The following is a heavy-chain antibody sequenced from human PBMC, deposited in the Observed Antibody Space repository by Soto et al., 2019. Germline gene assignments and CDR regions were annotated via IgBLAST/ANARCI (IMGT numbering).Heavy chain of an antibody. CDR2: IYYSGST. V-gene: IGHV4-30-4*02. CDR1: GGSISSGDYY. D-gene: IGHD1-26*01. CDR3: ARVGVRATLGYYGMDV. Sequence: SETLSLTCTVSGGSISSGDYYWSWIRQPPGKGLEWFGYIYYSGSTYYNPSLKSRVTISVDTSKNQFSLKLSSVTAADTAVYYCARVGVRATLGYYGMDVWGQVTTVTLSS. J-gene: IGHJ6*02.